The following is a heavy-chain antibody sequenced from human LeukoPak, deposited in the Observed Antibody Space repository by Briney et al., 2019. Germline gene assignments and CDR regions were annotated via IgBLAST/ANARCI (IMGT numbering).Heavy chain of an antibody. CDR2: ISWNSGSI. Sequence: PGGSLRLSCAASGFTFDDYAMHWVRQAPGKGLEWVSGISWNSGSIGYADSVKGRFTISRDNAKNSLYLQMNSLRAEDTAVYYCARVPGLGYYFDYWGQGTLVTVSS. V-gene: IGHV3-9*01. CDR1: GFTFDDYA. CDR3: ARVPGLGYYFDY. J-gene: IGHJ4*02.